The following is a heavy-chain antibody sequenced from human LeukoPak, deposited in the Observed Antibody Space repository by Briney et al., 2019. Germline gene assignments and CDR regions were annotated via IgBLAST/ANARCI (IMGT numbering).Heavy chain of an antibody. D-gene: IGHD3-9*01. CDR3: ARVKFADFDWLLTFDY. J-gene: IGHJ4*02. CDR1: GGSISSYY. V-gene: IGHV4-59*01. CDR2: IYYSGST. Sequence: ETLSLTCTVSGGSISSYYWSWTRQPPGKGLEWIGYIYYSGSTNYNPSLKSRVTISVDTSKNQFSLKLSSVTAADTAVYYCARVKFADFDWLLTFDYWGQGTLVTVSS.